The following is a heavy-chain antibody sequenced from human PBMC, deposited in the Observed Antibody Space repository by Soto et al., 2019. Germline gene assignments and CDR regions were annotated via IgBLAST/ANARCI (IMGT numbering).Heavy chain of an antibody. Sequence: GGSLRLSCAASGFTFSNAWMNWVRQAPGKGLEWVGRIKSKTDGGTTDYAAPVKGRFTISRDDSKNTLYLQMNSLKTEDTAVYYCTTGLYDVDTAMVTDYYYYGMDVWGQGTTVTVSS. J-gene: IGHJ6*02. V-gene: IGHV3-15*07. CDR1: GFTFSNAW. D-gene: IGHD5-18*01. CDR3: TTGLYDVDTAMVTDYYYYGMDV. CDR2: IKSKTDGGTT.